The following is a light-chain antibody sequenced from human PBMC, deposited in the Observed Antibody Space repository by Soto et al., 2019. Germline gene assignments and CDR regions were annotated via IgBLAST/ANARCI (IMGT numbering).Light chain of an antibody. CDR2: DVS. Sequence: QSVLTQPPSVSGSPGQSVTISCTGTSSDVGSYIRVSWYQQPPGTAPKLMIYDVSNRPSGVPDRFSGSKSGNTASLTISGLQAEDEADYYCSSYTSSSTYVFGTGPKVTVL. CDR1: SSDVGSYIR. V-gene: IGLV2-18*02. CDR3: SSYTSSSTYV. J-gene: IGLJ1*01.